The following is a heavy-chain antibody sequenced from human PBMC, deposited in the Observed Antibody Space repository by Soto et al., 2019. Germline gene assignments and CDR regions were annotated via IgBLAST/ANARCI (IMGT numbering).Heavy chain of an antibody. D-gene: IGHD2-21*02. J-gene: IGHJ4*02. CDR2: IYYSGRT. CDR1: GEPISSSSYY. V-gene: IGHV4-39*01. CDR3: ARQRTTVVTQAYFDH. Sequence: SETLSLTCIVSGEPISSSSYYWGWIRQPPGKGLEWIGSIYYSGRTYYNPSFKSRVTISIDTSKNQFSLKLSSVTATDTAVYYCARQRTTVVTQAYFDHWGQGALVTVSS.